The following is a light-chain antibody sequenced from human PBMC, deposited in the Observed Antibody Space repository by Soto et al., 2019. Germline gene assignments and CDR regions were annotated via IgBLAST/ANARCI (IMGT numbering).Light chain of an antibody. V-gene: IGKV3-15*01. CDR3: QQYNKWPRT. CDR2: GAS. J-gene: IGKJ1*01. Sequence: EIVMTQSPATLSVSPGERATLSCRASQSVSSDLAWYQQKPGQAPRLLIYGASTRATGIPARFSGSGSGTEFTLTISSLQSEDFVVYYCQQYNKWPRTFGQGTKVEIK. CDR1: QSVSSD.